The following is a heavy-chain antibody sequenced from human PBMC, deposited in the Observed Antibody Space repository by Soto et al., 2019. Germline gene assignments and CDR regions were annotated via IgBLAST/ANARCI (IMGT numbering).Heavy chain of an antibody. CDR1: GFTFSSYG. Sequence: QVQLVESGGGVVQPGRSLRLSCAASGFTFSSYGMHWVRQAPGKGLEWVAVIWYDGSNKYYADSVKGRFTISRDNSKNTLYLQMISLRAEDSAVYHCAREVSQRAEYFQHWGQGTLVTVSS. CDR3: AREVSQRAEYFQH. V-gene: IGHV3-33*01. J-gene: IGHJ1*01. D-gene: IGHD6-25*01. CDR2: IWYDGSNK.